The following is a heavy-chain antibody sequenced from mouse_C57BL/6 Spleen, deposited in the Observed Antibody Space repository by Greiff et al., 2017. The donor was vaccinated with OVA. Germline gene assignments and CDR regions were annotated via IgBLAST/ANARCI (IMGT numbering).Heavy chain of an antibody. Sequence: VKLQESGAELVRPGASVTLSCKASGYTFTDYEMHWVKQTPVHGLEWIGAIDPETGGTAYNQKFKGKAILTADKSSSTAYMELRSLTSEDSAVYYCTSRFYYYGGVDYWGQGTSVTVSS. J-gene: IGHJ4*01. CDR2: IDPETGGT. CDR3: TSRFYYYGGVDY. CDR1: GYTFTDYE. D-gene: IGHD1-1*01. V-gene: IGHV1-15*01.